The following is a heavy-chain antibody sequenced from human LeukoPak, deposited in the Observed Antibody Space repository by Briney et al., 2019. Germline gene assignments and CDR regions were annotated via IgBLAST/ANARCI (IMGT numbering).Heavy chain of an antibody. CDR1: GFTFSTFA. Sequence: GGSLRLSCAASGFTFSTFAMIWVRQPPGKGLEGVSSIFPSGGEIHYADSVRGRFTISRDNSKSTLSLQMNSLRAEDTAIYYCATYRQVLLPFESWGQGTLVTVSS. J-gene: IGHJ4*02. V-gene: IGHV3-23*01. D-gene: IGHD2-8*02. CDR3: ATYRQVLLPFES. CDR2: IFPSGGEI.